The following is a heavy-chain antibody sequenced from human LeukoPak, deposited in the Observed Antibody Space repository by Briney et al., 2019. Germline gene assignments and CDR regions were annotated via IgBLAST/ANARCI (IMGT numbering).Heavy chain of an antibody. J-gene: IGHJ4*02. CDR3: ARDPQARYSSSFDY. V-gene: IGHV3-30-3*01. D-gene: IGHD6-6*01. CDR1: GFTFSSYA. CDR2: ISYDGSNK. Sequence: GGSLRLSCAASGFTFSSYAMHWVRQAPGKGLEWVAVISYDGSNKYYADSVKGRFTISRDNSKNTLYLQMNSLRAEDTAVYYSARDPQARYSSSFDYWGQGALVTVSS.